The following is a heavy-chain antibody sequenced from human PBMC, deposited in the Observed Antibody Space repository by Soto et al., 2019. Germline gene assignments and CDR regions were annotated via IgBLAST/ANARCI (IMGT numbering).Heavy chain of an antibody. D-gene: IGHD6-13*01. J-gene: IGHJ1*01. CDR2: INWNSGSI. CDR1: GFTFDDYA. CDR3: VKDESINWYSGHFRH. Sequence: GGSLRLSCAASGFTFDDYAMHWVRQVPGKGLEWVSGINWNSGSIGYGDSVKGRFAISRDNAKNPLHLQMNSLSAEDTTFYYCVKDESINWYSGHFRHWGQGTLVTVSS. V-gene: IGHV3-9*01.